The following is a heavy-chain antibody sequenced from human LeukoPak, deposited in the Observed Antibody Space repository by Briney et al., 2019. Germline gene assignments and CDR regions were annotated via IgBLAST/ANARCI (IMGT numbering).Heavy chain of an antibody. D-gene: IGHD3-10*01. CDR2: INLNSWGT. Sequence: ASVNVSCKSSGYTFTEYYMQWLGQAPGQGREWVGWINLNSWGTNYAQKVQGMVTMTRDTSISTAYMELSRLRSDDTAVYYRARGLCDYGSGSWHRAEADFDYWGQGTLVTVSS. V-gene: IGHV1-2*02. CDR1: GYTFTEYY. CDR3: ARGLCDYGSGSWHRAEADFDY. J-gene: IGHJ4*02.